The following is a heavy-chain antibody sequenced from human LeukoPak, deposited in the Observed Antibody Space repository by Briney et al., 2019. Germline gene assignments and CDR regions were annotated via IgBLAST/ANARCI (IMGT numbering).Heavy chain of an antibody. J-gene: IGHJ4*02. Sequence: GGSLRLSCAASGFTFDDYAMHWVRQAPGKGLEWVSGISWNSGSIVYADSVKGRFTISRDNAKNSLYLQMNSLRAEDTALYYCATYRQVLLPFESWGQGTLVTVSS. CDR2: ISWNSGSI. CDR3: ATYRQVLLPFES. CDR1: GFTFDDYA. V-gene: IGHV3-9*01. D-gene: IGHD2-8*02.